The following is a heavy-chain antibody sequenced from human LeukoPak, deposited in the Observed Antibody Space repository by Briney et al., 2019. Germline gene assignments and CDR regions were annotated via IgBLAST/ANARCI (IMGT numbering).Heavy chain of an antibody. J-gene: IGHJ4*02. CDR1: GFTFSSYG. CDR2: ITGTGRDT. CDR3: AKDGGAMVIYANDY. D-gene: IGHD5-18*01. Sequence: GSLRLSCAASGFTFSSYGMSWVRQAPGKGLEWVSSITGTGRDTYYAGSVKGRITISRDNSKNTLYLQMNSLRAEDTAVYYCAKDGGAMVIYANDYWGQGTLVTVSS. V-gene: IGHV3-23*01.